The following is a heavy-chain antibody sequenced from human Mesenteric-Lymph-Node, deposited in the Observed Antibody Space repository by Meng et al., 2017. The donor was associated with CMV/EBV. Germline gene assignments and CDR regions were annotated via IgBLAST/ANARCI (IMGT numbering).Heavy chain of an antibody. Sequence: QGPPQQWGGGLLKPSETLSLTCAVYGGSFSGYYWSWIRQPPGKGLEWIGEINHSGSTNYNPSLKSRVTISVDTSKNQFSLKLSSVTAADTAVYYCARHQRWLKSEGGFNYWGQGTLVTVSS. J-gene: IGHJ4*02. CDR2: INHSGST. V-gene: IGHV4-34*01. D-gene: IGHD4-23*01. CDR3: ARHQRWLKSEGGFNY. CDR1: GGSFSGYY.